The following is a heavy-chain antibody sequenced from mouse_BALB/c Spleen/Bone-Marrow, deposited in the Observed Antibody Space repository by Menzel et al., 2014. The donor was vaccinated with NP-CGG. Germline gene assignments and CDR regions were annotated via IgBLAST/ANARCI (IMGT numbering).Heavy chain of an antibody. D-gene: IGHD1-1*01. Sequence: ELQLQQSGAELVKPGASVKLSCTASGFNIKDTYMHWVKQRPEQGLEWIGRIDPANGNTKYDPKFQGKATITADTSSNTAYLQLSSLTSEDTAVYYCARYYYGSSLFGYWGQGTTPTVSS. CDR1: GFNIKDTY. J-gene: IGHJ2*01. V-gene: IGHV14-3*02. CDR3: ARYYYGSSLFGY. CDR2: IDPANGNT.